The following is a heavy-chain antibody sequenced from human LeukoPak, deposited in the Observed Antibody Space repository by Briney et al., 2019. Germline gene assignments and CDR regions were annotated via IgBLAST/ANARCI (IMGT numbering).Heavy chain of an antibody. D-gene: IGHD3-9*01. CDR3: FFKQKTAYEILTGYFDH. V-gene: IGHV1-46*01. CDR1: EYTFTSYY. CDR2: INPSGGST. J-gene: IGHJ4*02. Sequence: GASVKFSSKASEYTFTSYYMHWVRQAPGQRLEWMRIINPSGGSTSYAQKFQDRVTMTRDTSTSTVYMELSSLRSEYTAVYFFFFKQKTAYEILTGYFDHWGQGTLVTVSS.